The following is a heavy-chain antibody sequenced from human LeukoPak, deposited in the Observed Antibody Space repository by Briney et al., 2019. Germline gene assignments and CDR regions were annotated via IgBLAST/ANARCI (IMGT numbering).Heavy chain of an antibody. V-gene: IGHV4-4*02. D-gene: IGHD2-8*01. CDR3: SRENGAFSPFGY. Sequence: SETLSLTCGVSGGSISNTNWWSWVRQPPGQGLERIGEISLTGLTHYNPSLENRVTVSLDKSKNQLSLNLTSVTATDTAVYYCSRENGAFSPFGYWGQGTLVTVSS. J-gene: IGHJ4*02. CDR2: ISLTGLT. CDR1: GGSISNTNW.